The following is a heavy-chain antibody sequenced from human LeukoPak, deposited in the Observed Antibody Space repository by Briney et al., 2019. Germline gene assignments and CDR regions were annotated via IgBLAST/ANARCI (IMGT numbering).Heavy chain of an antibody. J-gene: IGHJ4*02. CDR3: ARAPHSSGWYKKGYFDY. V-gene: IGHV1-2*02. D-gene: IGHD6-19*01. CDR2: INPNSGGT. Sequence: GASVKVSCKASGYTFTGYYMHWVRQAPGQGLEWMGWINPNSGGTNYAQKFQGRVTMTRDTSISTAYMELSRLRSDDTAVYYCARAPHSSGWYKKGYFDYWSQGTLVTVSS. CDR1: GYTFTGYY.